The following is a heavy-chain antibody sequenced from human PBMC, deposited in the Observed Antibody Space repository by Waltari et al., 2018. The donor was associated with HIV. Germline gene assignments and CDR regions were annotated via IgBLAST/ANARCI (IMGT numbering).Heavy chain of an antibody. CDR2: IYHSGST. J-gene: IGHJ4*02. CDR3: AREFQGGWYVRDY. CDR1: GYSISSGYY. Sequence: QVQLQESGPGLVKPSETLSLTCAVSGYSISSGYYWGWIRQPPGKGLEWIGSIYHSGSTYYNPSLKSRVTISVDTSKNQFSLKLSSVTAADTAVYYCAREFQGGWYVRDYWGQGTLVTVSS. V-gene: IGHV4-38-2*02. D-gene: IGHD6-19*01.